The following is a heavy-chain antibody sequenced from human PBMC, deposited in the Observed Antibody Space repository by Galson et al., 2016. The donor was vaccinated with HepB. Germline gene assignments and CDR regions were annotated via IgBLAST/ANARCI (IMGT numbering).Heavy chain of an antibody. J-gene: IGHJ6*02. D-gene: IGHD3-3*01. Sequence: SLRLSCAVSGFKFGSYSMHWVRQAPGKGLEWVSSISASSSYVDYADSVKGRFTLSRDNAKSSLFLQMNSMRAYDTAVYYCARDKGGSEFTLFGVLLDVWGQGTTVTVSS. CDR2: ISASSSYV. V-gene: IGHV3-21*01. CDR3: ARDKGGSEFTLFGVLLDV. CDR1: GFKFGSYS.